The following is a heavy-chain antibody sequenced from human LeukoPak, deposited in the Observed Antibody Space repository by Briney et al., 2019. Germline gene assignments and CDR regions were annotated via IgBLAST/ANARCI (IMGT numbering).Heavy chain of an antibody. Sequence: GGSLRLSCAASGFTFSSYWMSWVRQAPGKGLEWVANIKQDGSEKYYVDSVKGRFATSRDNAKNTLYLQMNSLRAEDTAVYYCANPAPGVVYLYWGQGTLVTVSS. CDR2: IKQDGSEK. J-gene: IGHJ4*02. V-gene: IGHV3-7*03. D-gene: IGHD2-8*02. CDR1: GFTFSSYW. CDR3: ANPAPGVVYLY.